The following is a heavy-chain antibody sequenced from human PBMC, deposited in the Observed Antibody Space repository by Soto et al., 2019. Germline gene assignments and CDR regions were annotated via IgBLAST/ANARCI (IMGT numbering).Heavy chain of an antibody. V-gene: IGHV6-1*01. Sequence: PSQTLSLTCAIPGDSVSSNSAAWNWIRQSPSRGLEWLGRTYYRSKWYNDYAVSVKSRITINPDTSKNQFSLQLNSVTPEDTAVYHCPREEGASDWNDGFDYWGQGTLVTVSS. CDR3: PREEGASDWNDGFDY. D-gene: IGHD1-1*01. J-gene: IGHJ4*02. CDR2: TYYRSKWYN. CDR1: GDSVSSNSAA.